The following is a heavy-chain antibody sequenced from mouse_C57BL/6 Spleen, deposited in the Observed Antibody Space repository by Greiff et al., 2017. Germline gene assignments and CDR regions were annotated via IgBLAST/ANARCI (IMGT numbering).Heavy chain of an antibody. CDR1: GYTFTDYY. Sequence: VQLQQSGPELVKPGASVKISCKASGYTFTDYYMNWVKQSHGKSLEWIGDINPNNGGTSYNQKFKGKATLTVDKSSSTAYMELRSLTSEDSAVYYCARLLLRYGFAYWGQGTLVTVSA. CDR3: ARLLLRYGFAY. V-gene: IGHV1-26*01. D-gene: IGHD1-1*01. J-gene: IGHJ3*01. CDR2: INPNNGGT.